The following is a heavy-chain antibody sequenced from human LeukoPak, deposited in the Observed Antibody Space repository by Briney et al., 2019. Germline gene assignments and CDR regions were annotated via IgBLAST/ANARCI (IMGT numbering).Heavy chain of an antibody. V-gene: IGHV3-74*01. CDR1: GFTFSAYW. CDR3: ARTYYYDSSALGGAFDI. D-gene: IGHD3-22*01. Sequence: GGSLRLSCAASGFTFSAYWMHWVRQAPGKGLVWVSRINTDGSSPTYAASVKGRFTISRDNAKNTLYLQMNSLTAEDTAVYYCARTYYYDSSALGGAFDIWGQGTMVTVSS. J-gene: IGHJ3*02. CDR2: INTDGSSP.